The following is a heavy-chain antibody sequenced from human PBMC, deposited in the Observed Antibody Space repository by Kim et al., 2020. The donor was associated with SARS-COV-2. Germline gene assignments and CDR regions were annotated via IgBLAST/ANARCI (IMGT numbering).Heavy chain of an antibody. D-gene: IGHD3-9*01. CDR3: ARHPINYDILTGYYGVGYYYYGMDV. Sequence: GESLKISCKGSGYSFTSYWIGWVRQMPGKGLEWMGIIYPGDSDTRYSPSFQGQVTISADKSISTAYLQWSSLKASDTAMYYCARHPINYDILTGYYGVGYYYYGMDVWGQGTTVTVSS. V-gene: IGHV5-51*01. CDR2: IYPGDSDT. J-gene: IGHJ6*02. CDR1: GYSFTSYW.